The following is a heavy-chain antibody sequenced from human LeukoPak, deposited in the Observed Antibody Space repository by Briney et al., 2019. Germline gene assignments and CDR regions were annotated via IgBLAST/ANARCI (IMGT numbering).Heavy chain of an antibody. D-gene: IGHD3-22*01. CDR3: ARDQYYYDSSGSPTFDY. J-gene: IGHJ4*02. V-gene: IGHV4-4*07. CDR2: IHTSGST. CDR1: GGSISSYY. Sequence: SETLSLTCTFSGGSISSYYWSWIRQPAGKGLEWIGRIHTSGSTNYNPSLKSRVTMSVDTSKNQFSLKLSSMTAADTAVYYCARDQYYYDSSGSPTFDYWGQGTLVTVSS.